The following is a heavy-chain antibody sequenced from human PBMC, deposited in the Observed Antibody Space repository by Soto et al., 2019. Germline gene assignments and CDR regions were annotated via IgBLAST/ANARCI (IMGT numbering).Heavy chain of an antibody. CDR2: ISGSGGST. D-gene: IGHD2-15*01. V-gene: IGHV3-23*01. CDR1: GFTFSTYA. CDR3: AKCAYYSGWYFDL. J-gene: IGHJ2*01. Sequence: GSLRLSCAASGFTFSTYAMTWVRQAPGKGLEWVSAISGSGGSTDYADSVKGRFTISRDNSKNMFYLQMNSLRAEDTALYYCAKCAYYSGWYFDLWGRGTLVTVSS.